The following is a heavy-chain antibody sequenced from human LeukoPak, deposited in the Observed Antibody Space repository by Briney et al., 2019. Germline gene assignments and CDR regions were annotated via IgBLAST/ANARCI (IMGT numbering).Heavy chain of an antibody. V-gene: IGHV1-8*01. D-gene: IGHD3-10*01. CDR2: MNPNSGNT. CDR3: ARIRGSGSYYHGVGPGY. J-gene: IGHJ4*02. CDR1: VYTFTSYD. Sequence: GASVKVSCKASVYTFTSYDINWVRQATGQGLEWMGWMNPNSGNTDYAQKFQGRVTLTRNTPIRTAYMELSSLRSEDTAVYYCARIRGSGSYYHGVGPGYWGQGTLVTVSP.